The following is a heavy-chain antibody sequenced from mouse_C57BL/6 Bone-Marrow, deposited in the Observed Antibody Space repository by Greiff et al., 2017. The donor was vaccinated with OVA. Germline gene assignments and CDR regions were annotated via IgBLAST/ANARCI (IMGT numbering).Heavy chain of an antibody. D-gene: IGHD1-3*01. J-gene: IGHJ3*01. CDR2: IDPENGDT. CDR1: GFNIKDDY. CDR3: TTYAQGFAY. Sequence: EVQLQQSGAELVRPGASVKLSCTASGFNIKDDYMHWVKQRPEQGLEWIGWIDPENGDTEYASKFQGKATITADTSSITAYLQLSSLTSEDTAVYYCTTYAQGFAYWGQGTLVTVSA. V-gene: IGHV14-4*01.